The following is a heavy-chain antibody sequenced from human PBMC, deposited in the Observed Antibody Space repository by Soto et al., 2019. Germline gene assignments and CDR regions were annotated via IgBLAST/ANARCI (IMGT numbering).Heavy chain of an antibody. Sequence: QVQLQESGPGLVKPSETLSLTCSVSGGSISSYYWGWIRQPPGKGLEWIGYISYTGSTDYSPSLKSRVTISVDTSKNQFSLKVRSVTAADTAIYFCARHYPIGNNWNYFDYWGRGTLVTGSS. CDR2: ISYTGST. J-gene: IGHJ4*02. CDR3: ARHYPIGNNWNYFDY. V-gene: IGHV4-59*08. D-gene: IGHD1-1*01. CDR1: GGSISSYY.